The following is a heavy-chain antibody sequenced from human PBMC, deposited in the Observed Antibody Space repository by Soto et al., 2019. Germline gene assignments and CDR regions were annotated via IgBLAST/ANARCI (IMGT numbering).Heavy chain of an antibody. V-gene: IGHV4-59*01. CDR2: IYYSGST. Sequence: PSETLSLTCTVSGGAISSYYWSWIRHPPGKGLEWIGYIYYSGSTNYNPSLKSRVTISADTSRNQFSLKLSSVTAADTAVYYCARGVTVNTNLDYLSPGTMLTISS. J-gene: IGHJ4*02. CDR1: GGAISSYY. D-gene: IGHD4-17*01. CDR3: ARGVTVNTNLDY.